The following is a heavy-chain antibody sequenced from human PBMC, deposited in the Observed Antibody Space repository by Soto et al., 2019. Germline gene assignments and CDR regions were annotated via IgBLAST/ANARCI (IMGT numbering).Heavy chain of an antibody. CDR1: GGSVSCFH. CDR2: IYKSGSA. D-gene: IGHD6-19*01. V-gene: IGHV4-59*02. J-gene: IGHJ4*02. Sequence: PSETLSLTCTVSGGSVSCFHWSWIRQPPGKGLEVIGYIYKSGSANYNPSLKSRVTISVDTSKNQFSLKLSAVTAADTAVYFCARAQDNRGWKIDYWGQGHLVTVSS. CDR3: ARAQDNRGWKIDY.